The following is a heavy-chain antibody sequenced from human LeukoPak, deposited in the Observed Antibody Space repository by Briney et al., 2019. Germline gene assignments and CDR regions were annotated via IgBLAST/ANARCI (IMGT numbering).Heavy chain of an antibody. Sequence: ASVKVSCKASGYTFTSYGISWVRQAPGQGLEWMGWISAYNGNTNYAQKLQGRVTMTTDTSIGTAYMEMSRLTSDDTAVYYCVPLDIVVASAASGDYWGQGTLVTVSS. CDR1: GYTFTSYG. CDR2: ISAYNGNT. CDR3: VPLDIVVASAASGDY. J-gene: IGHJ4*02. V-gene: IGHV1-18*01. D-gene: IGHD2-2*03.